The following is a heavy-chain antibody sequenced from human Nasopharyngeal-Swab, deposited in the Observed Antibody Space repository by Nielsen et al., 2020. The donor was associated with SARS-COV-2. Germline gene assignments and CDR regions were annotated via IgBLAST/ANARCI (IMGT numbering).Heavy chain of an antibody. Sequence: GGSLRLSCAASGFSLIDSALHWVRKGSGKGLEGVGRIRSKSYGYETTYAASVRGRFTMSRDDVKNTAYLQMDSLKNEDTAVYYCTNTPGYSSSWWDAFDVWGQGTMVTVSS. CDR1: GFSLIDSA. D-gene: IGHD5-18*01. J-gene: IGHJ3*01. CDR2: IRSKSYGYET. CDR3: TNTPGYSSSWWDAFDV. V-gene: IGHV3-73*01.